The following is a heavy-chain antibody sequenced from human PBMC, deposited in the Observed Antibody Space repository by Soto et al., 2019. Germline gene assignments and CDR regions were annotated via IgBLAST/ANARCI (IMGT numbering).Heavy chain of an antibody. J-gene: IGHJ6*02. V-gene: IGHV3-13*01. CDR3: ARGDSQGAVLDYYYYYGMDV. D-gene: IGHD6-19*01. CDR1: GFTFSSYD. CDR2: IGTAGDT. Sequence: GGSLRLSCAASGFTFSSYDMHWVRQATGKGLEWVSAIGTAGDTYYPGSVKGRFTISRENAKNSLYLQMNSLRAEDTAVYYCARGDSQGAVLDYYYYYGMDVWGQGTTVTVSS.